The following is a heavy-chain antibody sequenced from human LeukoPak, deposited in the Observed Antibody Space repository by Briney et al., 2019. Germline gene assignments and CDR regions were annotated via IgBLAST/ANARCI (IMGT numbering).Heavy chain of an antibody. CDR2: IYYSGTT. CDR1: GGSISSYW. J-gene: IGHJ4*02. CDR3: ARGSIEAAGIFDY. D-gene: IGHD6-13*01. V-gene: IGHV4-59*01. Sequence: SETLSLTCTVSGGSISSYWWSWIRQPPGKGLDWIGYIYYSGTTNYNPSLKSRVTISVDTSKNQSSLKLSSVTAADTAVYYCARGSIEAAGIFDYWGQGTLVTVSS.